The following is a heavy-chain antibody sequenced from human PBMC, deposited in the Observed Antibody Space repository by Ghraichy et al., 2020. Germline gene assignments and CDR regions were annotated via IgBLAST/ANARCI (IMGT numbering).Heavy chain of an antibody. V-gene: IGHV3-30*04. CDR1: GFTFSSYA. CDR3: ARTYYGSGSYRDY. D-gene: IGHD3-10*01. J-gene: IGHJ4*02. Sequence: GALRLSCAASGFTFSSYAMHWVRQAPGKGLEWVAVISYDGSNKYYVDSVKGRFTISRDNSKNTLYLQMNSLRAEDTAVYYCARTYYGSGSYRDYWGQGTLVTVSS. CDR2: ISYDGSNK.